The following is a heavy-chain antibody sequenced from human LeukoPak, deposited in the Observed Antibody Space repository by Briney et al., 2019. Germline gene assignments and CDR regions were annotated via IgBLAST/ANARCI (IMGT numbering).Heavy chain of an antibody. Sequence: PGGSLTLFCAASGFTFSSYWMMWVRQAPGKGLEWVANIKQDGSEKYYVDSVKGRFTISRDNAKNSLYLQMNSLRAEDTAVYYCARSYRGGFDYWGQGTLVTVSS. D-gene: IGHD3-10*01. CDR2: IKQDGSEK. CDR3: ARSYRGGFDY. J-gene: IGHJ4*02. V-gene: IGHV3-7*01. CDR1: GFTFSSYW.